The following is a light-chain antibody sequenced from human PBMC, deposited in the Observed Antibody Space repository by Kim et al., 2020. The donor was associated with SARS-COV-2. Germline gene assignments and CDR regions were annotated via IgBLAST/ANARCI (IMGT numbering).Light chain of an antibody. CDR2: RNN. V-gene: IGLV10-54*04. J-gene: IGLJ3*02. Sequence: RQTATLTCTGNNNNVGNQGAAWLQQHQGHPPKLLSYRNNNRPSGISERFSASMSGDTASLTITGLQPEDETDYYCSAWDSSLSAWVFGGGTQLTVL. CDR3: SAWDSSLSAWV. CDR1: NNNVGNQG.